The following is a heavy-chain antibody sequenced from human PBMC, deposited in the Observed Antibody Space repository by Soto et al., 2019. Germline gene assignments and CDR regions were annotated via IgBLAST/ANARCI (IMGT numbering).Heavy chain of an antibody. CDR1: TDSSSSTNSY. J-gene: IGHJ4*02. V-gene: IGHV4-39*01. CDR3: ARHRIEVVWRGFDF. D-gene: IGHD3-10*01. CDR2: SSYNGAT. Sequence: SETLSLTCTVSTDSSSSTNSYWGWIRQPPGKGLQWIGSSSYNGATFYNPSLKGRVVISFDTSKKQSSLQVTSVTAADTAVYFCARHRIEVVWRGFDFWGQGSPVTVSS.